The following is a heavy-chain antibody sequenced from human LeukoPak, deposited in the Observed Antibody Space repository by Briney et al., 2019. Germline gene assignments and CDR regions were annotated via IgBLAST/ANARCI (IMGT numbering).Heavy chain of an antibody. J-gene: IGHJ1*01. CDR2: ISGSGGST. V-gene: IGHV3-23*01. CDR3: AKGFTAAALPPFQH. D-gene: IGHD6-13*01. CDR1: GFTFSSYA. Sequence: HTGGSLRLSCAASGFTFSSYAMSWVRQAPGKGLEWVSAISGSGGSTYYADSVKGRFTISRDNSKNTLYLQMNSLRAEDTAVYYCAKGFTAAALPPFQHWGQGTLVTVSS.